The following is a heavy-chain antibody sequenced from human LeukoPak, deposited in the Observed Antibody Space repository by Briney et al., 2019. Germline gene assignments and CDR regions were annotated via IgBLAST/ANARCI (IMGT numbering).Heavy chain of an antibody. CDR1: GGSISSYY. CDR2: IYTSGST. J-gene: IGHJ5*02. CDR3: ARGVYYDIFSGWPGFDP. V-gene: IGHV4-4*07. Sequence: PSETLSLTCTVSGGSISSYYWSWIRQPARKGMEWVGRIYTSGSTNYNPSPTRRGTLSISKSKNQSPLTLRSVSAADTAVYYCARGVYYDIFSGWPGFDPWGQGTLVTVSS. D-gene: IGHD3-9*01.